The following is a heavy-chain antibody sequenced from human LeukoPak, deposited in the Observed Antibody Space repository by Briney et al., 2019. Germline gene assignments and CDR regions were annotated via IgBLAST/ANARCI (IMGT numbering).Heavy chain of an antibody. Sequence: GRSLRLSCAASGFTFSSYGMHWVRQPPGKGLEWVAVIWYDGSNKYYADSVKGRFTISRDNSKNTLYLQMNSLRAEDTAVYYCAKDLGSYSAYYYMDVWGKGTTVTVSS. J-gene: IGHJ6*03. CDR1: GFTFSSYG. D-gene: IGHD1-26*01. CDR3: AKDLGSYSAYYYMDV. CDR2: IWYDGSNK. V-gene: IGHV3-33*06.